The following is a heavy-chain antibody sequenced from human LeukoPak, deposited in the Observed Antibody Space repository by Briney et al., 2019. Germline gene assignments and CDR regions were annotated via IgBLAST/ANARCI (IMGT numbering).Heavy chain of an antibody. Sequence: GGSLTLSCEASGFTFSRSWMTWIRQAPGKGLEWVANIKQDGSKKYYVDSVKGRFTISRDNANNSLYLQMSSLRAEDTAVYYCARVDTVMAYYFDLWGQGTLVTVSS. J-gene: IGHJ4*02. V-gene: IGHV3-7*02. CDR3: ARVDTVMAYYFDL. D-gene: IGHD5-18*01. CDR1: GFTFSRSW. CDR2: IKQDGSKK.